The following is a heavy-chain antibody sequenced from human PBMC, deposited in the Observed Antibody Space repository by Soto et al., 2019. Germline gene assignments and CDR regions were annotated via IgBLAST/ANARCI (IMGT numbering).Heavy chain of an antibody. Sequence: HPGGSLRLSCAASGFTFSSYAMSWVRQAPGKGLEWVSAISGSGGSTYYADSVKGRFTISRDNSKNTLYLQMNSLRAEDTAVYYCAKTGGATVTHYGMDVWGQGTTVTVSS. V-gene: IGHV3-23*01. D-gene: IGHD4-17*01. J-gene: IGHJ6*02. CDR1: GFTFSSYA. CDR3: AKTGGATVTHYGMDV. CDR2: ISGSGGST.